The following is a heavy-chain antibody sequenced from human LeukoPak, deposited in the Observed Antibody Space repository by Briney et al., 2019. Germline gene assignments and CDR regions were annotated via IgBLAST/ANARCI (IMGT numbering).Heavy chain of an antibody. D-gene: IGHD5-18*01. J-gene: IGHJ4*02. V-gene: IGHV4-34*01. Sequence: SETLSLTCAVYGGSFSGYYWSWIRQPPGKGLEWIGEINHSGSTNYNPSLKSRVTISVDTSKNQFSLKLSSVTAADTAVYYCATPPAASLRTPGDYWGQGTLVTVSS. CDR1: GGSFSGYY. CDR2: INHSGST. CDR3: ATPPAASLRTPGDY.